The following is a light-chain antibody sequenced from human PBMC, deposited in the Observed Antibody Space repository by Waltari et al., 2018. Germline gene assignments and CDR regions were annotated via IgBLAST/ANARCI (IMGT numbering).Light chain of an antibody. V-gene: IGKV4-1*01. CDR2: WAS. CDR3: QQYYGIPT. Sequence: DIVMTQSPDSMAVSLGVRATINCRSSQNVLSSSYNKNHLAWYQHKPGQPPKLLVYWASTRESGVPDRFSGSGSGTDFTLSISSLQAEDVAVYYCQQYYGIPTFGQGTKVEVK. CDR1: QNVLSSSYNKNH. J-gene: IGKJ1*01.